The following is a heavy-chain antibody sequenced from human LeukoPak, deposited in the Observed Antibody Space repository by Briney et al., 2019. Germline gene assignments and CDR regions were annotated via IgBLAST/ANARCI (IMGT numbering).Heavy chain of an antibody. CDR3: ARGPPHDFWSGYYTWGFDYYGMDV. V-gene: IGHV3-30*04. CDR1: GFTFSSYA. CDR2: ISYDGSNK. D-gene: IGHD3-3*01. Sequence: GGSLRLSCAASGFTFSSYAMHWVRQAPGKGLEWVAVISYDGSNKYYADSVEGRFTISRDNSKNTLYLQMNSLRAEDTAVYYCARGPPHDFWSGYYTWGFDYYGMDVWGQGTTVTVSS. J-gene: IGHJ6*02.